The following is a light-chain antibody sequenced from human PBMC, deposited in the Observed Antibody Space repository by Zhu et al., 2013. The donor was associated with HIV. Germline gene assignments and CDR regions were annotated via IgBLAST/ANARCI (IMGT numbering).Light chain of an antibody. Sequence: DIQMTQSPSSLSASVGDRVTITCRSSQSISSYVNWYQQKPGKAPKLLIYDASTLQSGVPSRFSGSRSGTEFTLRISSLQPEDIATYFCLQHNSYPLTFGGGTRVEI. CDR3: LQHNSYPLT. V-gene: IGKV1-17*01. J-gene: IGKJ4*01. CDR1: QSISSY. CDR2: DAS.